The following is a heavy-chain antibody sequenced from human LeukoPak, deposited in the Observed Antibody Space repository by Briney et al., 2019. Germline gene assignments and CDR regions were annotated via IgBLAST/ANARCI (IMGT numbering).Heavy chain of an antibody. CDR3: ARDSHKGL. CDR1: GFSVSSNY. J-gene: IGHJ4*02. V-gene: IGHV3-66*01. CDR2: IYSGGSI. Sequence: GGSLGLSCVASGFSVSSNYMSWVRQAPGKGLEWVSVIYSGGSIYYADSVRGRFTSSRDNSKNTMYLQMNSLRAEDTAVYYCARDSHKGLWGQGTLVTVSS.